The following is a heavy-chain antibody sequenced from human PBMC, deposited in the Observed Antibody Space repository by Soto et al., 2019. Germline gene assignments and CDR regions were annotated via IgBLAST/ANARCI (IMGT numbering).Heavy chain of an antibody. Sequence: TRYGIGWARQAPGQGLEWMGWINTYNGNTSYAQNVQGRDTLTTDTSTSTAYMELRSLRSNDTAIYYCAMVDVYVTPSPQDVWGQGTTVIVSS. CDR3: AMVDVYVTPSPQDV. D-gene: IGHD3-16*01. CDR1: TRYG. CDR2: INTYNGNT. V-gene: IGHV1-18*01. J-gene: IGHJ6*02.